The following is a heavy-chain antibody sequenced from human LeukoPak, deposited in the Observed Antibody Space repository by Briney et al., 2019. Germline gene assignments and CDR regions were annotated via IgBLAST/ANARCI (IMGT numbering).Heavy chain of an antibody. CDR2: LHHSGST. CDR1: GYSITSTYL. J-gene: IGHJ4*02. CDR3: ARVGGDDSTGHYSVDY. V-gene: IGHV4-38-2*01. Sequence: PSETLSLTCAVSGYSITSTYLWGWIRQTPGRGLEWIGSLHHSGSTSYNPSLKSRVTISVDTSKNQFSLRLNSVTAADTAVYYCARVGGDDSTGHYSVDYWGQGTLVTVSS. D-gene: IGHD3-22*01.